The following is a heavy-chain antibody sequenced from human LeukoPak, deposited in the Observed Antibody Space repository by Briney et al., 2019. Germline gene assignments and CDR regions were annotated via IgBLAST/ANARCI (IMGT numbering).Heavy chain of an antibody. V-gene: IGHV4-59*01. D-gene: IGHD2-2*02. Sequence: PSETLSLTCTVSGGSISSYYWSWIRQPPGKGLEWIGYIYYSGSTNYNPSLKSRVTISVDTSKNQFSLKLSSVTAADTAVYYCARGGYCSSTSCYTGTFDYWGQGTLVTVSS. J-gene: IGHJ4*02. CDR3: ARGGYCSSTSCYTGTFDY. CDR2: IYYSGST. CDR1: GGSISSYY.